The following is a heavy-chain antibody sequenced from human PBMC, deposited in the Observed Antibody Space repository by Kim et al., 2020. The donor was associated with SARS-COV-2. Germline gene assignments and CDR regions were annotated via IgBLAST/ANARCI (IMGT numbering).Heavy chain of an antibody. J-gene: IGHJ5*02. Sequence: GGSLRLSCVASGFTFSDDWMTWVRQAAGKGLEWVATIKGDASDEFYVDSVRGRFTISRDNAKNSIHLQMNGLRVEDTAVYYCARDLVAAWGQGTRVTVSS. CDR3: ARDLVAA. V-gene: IGHV3-7*01. CDR2: IKGDASDE. CDR1: GFTFSDDW. D-gene: IGHD5-12*01.